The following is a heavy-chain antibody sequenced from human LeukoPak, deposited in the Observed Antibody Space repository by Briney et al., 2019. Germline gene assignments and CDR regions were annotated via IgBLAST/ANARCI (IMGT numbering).Heavy chain of an antibody. Sequence: GSSVTVSCKASGGTFSSYAISWVRQAPGQGLDWMGGIIPIFGTANYAQKFQGRVTITTDESTSSAYMELSSLRSEDTAVYYCARSQYDFWSGYHRLYNWFDPWGQGTLVTVSS. D-gene: IGHD3-3*01. V-gene: IGHV1-69*05. CDR1: GGTFSSYA. J-gene: IGHJ5*02. CDR2: IIPIFGTA. CDR3: ARSQYDFWSGYHRLYNWFDP.